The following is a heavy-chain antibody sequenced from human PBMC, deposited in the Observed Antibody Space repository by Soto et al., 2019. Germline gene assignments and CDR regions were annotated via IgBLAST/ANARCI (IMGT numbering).Heavy chain of an antibody. CDR3: VHSSVYPNWFDT. CDR1: GDSVSSNSAA. CDR2: TYYRSKWYN. J-gene: IGHJ5*02. D-gene: IGHD3-22*01. Sequence: PSQTLSLTCAISGDSVSSNSAAWNWIRQSPSRGLEWLGRTYYRSKWYNDYAVSVKSRITINPDTSKNQFSLQLNSVTPEDTAVYSRVHSSVYPNWFDTWGQGPLVTVSS. V-gene: IGHV6-1*01.